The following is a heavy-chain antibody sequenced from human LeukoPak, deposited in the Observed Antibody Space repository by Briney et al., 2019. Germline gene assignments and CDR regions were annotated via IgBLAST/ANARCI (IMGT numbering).Heavy chain of an antibody. CDR1: GFNLRNYG. D-gene: IGHD3-10*01. Sequence: GGSLRLSCAVSGFNLRNYGLTWVRQPPGKGLEWVAGISGSGSNTYYSESVKGRFTISRDNSKNTLFLQMNSLRAEDTAVYYCAGGGFGEAYYYYYYTDVWGKGTTVTVSS. CDR2: ISGSGSNT. J-gene: IGHJ6*03. V-gene: IGHV3-23*01. CDR3: AGGGFGEAYYYYYYTDV.